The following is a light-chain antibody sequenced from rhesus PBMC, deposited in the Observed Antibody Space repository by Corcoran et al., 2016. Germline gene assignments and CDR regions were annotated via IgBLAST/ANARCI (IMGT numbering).Light chain of an antibody. CDR2: RTS. CDR3: QQGNSIPPT. CDR1: SSVSTTY. Sequence: EIVLTQSPTSMAVSQGERVTISCTASSSVSTTYLHWYQQKPGIPPRLLVYRTSSLASGVPARFSGSGSGTSYTLTISSMEAEDAASYYCQQGNSIPPTFGQGTKVEI. J-gene: IGKJ1*01. V-gene: IGKV3-35*01.